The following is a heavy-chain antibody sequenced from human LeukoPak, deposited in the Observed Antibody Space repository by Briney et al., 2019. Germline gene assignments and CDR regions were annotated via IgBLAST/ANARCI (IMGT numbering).Heavy chain of an antibody. Sequence: GASVKVSCKASGYTFTGYYMHWVRQAPGQGLEWMGRINPSGGSTSYAQKFQGRVTMTRDTSTSTVYMELSSLRSEDTAVYYCAREGQYCSSTSCYQYWGQGTLVTVSS. CDR1: GYTFTGYY. J-gene: IGHJ4*02. D-gene: IGHD2-2*01. CDR3: AREGQYCSSTSCYQY. CDR2: INPSGGST. V-gene: IGHV1-46*03.